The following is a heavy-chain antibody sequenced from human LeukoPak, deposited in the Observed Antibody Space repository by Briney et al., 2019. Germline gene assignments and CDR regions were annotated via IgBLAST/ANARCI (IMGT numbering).Heavy chain of an antibody. J-gene: IGHJ4*02. V-gene: IGHV3-30*18. CDR2: ISYDGSNK. CDR3: AKDRIAVAGHFDY. Sequence: GGSLRLSCAASGFTFSSYGMHWVRQAPGKGLEWVAVISYDGSNKYYADSVKGRFTISRDNSKNTLYLQMNSLRAEDTAVYYCAKDRIAVAGHFDYWGQGTLVTVSS. D-gene: IGHD6-19*01. CDR1: GFTFSSYG.